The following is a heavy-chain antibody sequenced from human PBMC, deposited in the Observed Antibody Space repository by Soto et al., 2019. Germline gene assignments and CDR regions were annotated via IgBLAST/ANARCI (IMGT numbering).Heavy chain of an antibody. J-gene: IGHJ1*01. CDR2: ISRSGGST. CDR1: GFTFSSYA. CDR3: ANGISRKTSSGMVVDTSYFFQH. Sequence: GGSLRLSCAASGFTFSSYAMSWVRQAPGKGLERVSTISRSGGSTYYADSVKGRFSISRDNSKNTMYLQMNSLRAEDTAVYYCANGISRKTSSGMVVDTSYFFQHWGQGTLVTVSS. V-gene: IGHV3-23*01. D-gene: IGHD3-22*01.